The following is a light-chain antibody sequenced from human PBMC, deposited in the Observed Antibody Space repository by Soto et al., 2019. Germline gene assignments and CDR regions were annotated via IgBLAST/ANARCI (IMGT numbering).Light chain of an antibody. V-gene: IGLV1-40*01. CDR2: GNS. CDR1: SSNIGAGYD. CDR3: QSYDSSLSGWV. Sequence: QSVLTQPPSVSGAPGQRVTISCTGSSSNIGAGYDVHWYQQLPGPAPKLLIYGNSNRPSGVPDRFSGSKSRTSASLAITGLQAEDEADYYCQSYDSSLSGWVFGGGTQLTVL. J-gene: IGLJ3*02.